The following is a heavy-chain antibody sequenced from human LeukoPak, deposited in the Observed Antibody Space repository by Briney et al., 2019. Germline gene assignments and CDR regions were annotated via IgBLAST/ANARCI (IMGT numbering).Heavy chain of an antibody. CDR1: GGSFSAYY. Sequence: PSETLSLTCAVYGGSFSAYYWGWIRQPPGKGLEWIGEINHSGSTNYNPSLKSRVRISVDMSKNQFSLKLSSVTAADTAVYYCARHTYYYDSSGYYFPYYWGQGTLVTVSS. CDR3: ARHTYYYDSSGYYFPYY. J-gene: IGHJ4*02. CDR2: INHSGST. V-gene: IGHV4-34*01. D-gene: IGHD3-22*01.